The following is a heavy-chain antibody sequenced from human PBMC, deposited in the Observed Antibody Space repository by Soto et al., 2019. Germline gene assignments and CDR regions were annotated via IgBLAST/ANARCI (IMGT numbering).Heavy chain of an antibody. D-gene: IGHD1-26*01. CDR2: INPNSGGT. J-gene: IGHJ6*02. V-gene: IGHV1-2*02. CDR3: ARDGPDSGSHYKAYYYYGMDV. Sequence: ASVKVSCKASGYTFTGYYMHWVRQAPGQGLEWMGWINPNSGGTNYAQKFQGRVTMTRDTSISTAYMELSRLRSDDTAVYYCARDGPDSGSHYKAYYYYGMDVWGQGTTVTVSS. CDR1: GYTFTGYY.